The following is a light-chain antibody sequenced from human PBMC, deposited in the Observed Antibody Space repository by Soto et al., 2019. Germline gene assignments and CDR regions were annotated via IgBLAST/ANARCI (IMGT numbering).Light chain of an antibody. Sequence: SYELTQPPSVSVSPGQTATITCSGEKLGDKYVSWYQQRPGQSPVLVIYQDKKRPSGIPERFSGSNSGNTATLTISETQAMDEADYYCQAWDRNIGAFGGGTKVTVL. CDR3: QAWDRNIGA. CDR2: QDK. CDR1: KLGDKY. V-gene: IGLV3-1*01. J-gene: IGLJ2*01.